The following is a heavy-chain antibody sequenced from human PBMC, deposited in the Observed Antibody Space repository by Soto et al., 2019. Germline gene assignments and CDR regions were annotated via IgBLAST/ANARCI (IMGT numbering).Heavy chain of an antibody. CDR2: IYWDDDK. Sequence: QITLKESGPTLVKPTQTLTQTSTFSGFSLSTSGVGVGWIHQPPGKALEWLALIYWDDDKRYSPSLKSRLTITKDTSKNQVVLTMTHMDPVDTDTYYCAHSVEDLYYYGMDVWGQGTTVTVSS. CDR3: AHSVEDLYYYGMDV. J-gene: IGHJ6*02. CDR1: GFSLSTSGVG. V-gene: IGHV2-5*02.